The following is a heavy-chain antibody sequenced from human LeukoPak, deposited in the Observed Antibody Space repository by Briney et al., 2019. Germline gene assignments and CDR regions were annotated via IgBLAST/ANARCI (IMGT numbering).Heavy chain of an antibody. J-gene: IGHJ2*01. Sequence: SETLSLTCTVSGGSISGYYWSWIRQPPGKGLGWIGYIYYSGSTNYNPSLKSRVTISVDTSKNQFSLKLSSVTAADTAVYYCARGDRGVTLVWYFDLWGRGTLVTVSS. CDR2: IYYSGST. V-gene: IGHV4-59*01. D-gene: IGHD3-10*01. CDR1: GGSISGYY. CDR3: ARGDRGVTLVWYFDL.